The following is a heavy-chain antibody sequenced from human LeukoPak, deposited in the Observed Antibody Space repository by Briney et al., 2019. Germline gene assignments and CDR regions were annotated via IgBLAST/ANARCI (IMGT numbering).Heavy chain of an antibody. J-gene: IGHJ3*02. V-gene: IGHV1-2*02. Sequence: ASVKVSCKASGYTFTGYYMHWVRQAPGQGLEWMGWINPNSGGTNYAQKFQGRVTMTRDTSISTAYMELSRLRSDDTAVYYCARDVSSRGIFPDHANDAFDIWGQGTMVTVSS. CDR3: ARDVSSRGIFPDHANDAFDI. D-gene: IGHD3-16*01. CDR1: GYTFTGYY. CDR2: INPNSGGT.